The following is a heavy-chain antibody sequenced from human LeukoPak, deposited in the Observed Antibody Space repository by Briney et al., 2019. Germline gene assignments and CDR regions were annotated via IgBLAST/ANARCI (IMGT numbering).Heavy chain of an antibody. J-gene: IGHJ4*02. CDR3: ARDPSGSWQWFDY. V-gene: IGHV1-46*01. CDR2: INPNGGGT. Sequence: GASVKVSCKASGYTFTSYYVHWVRQAPGQGLEWMGVINPNGGGTSYAQRFQGRVTMTRDTSTRTVYMEVSSLRSEDTAVYYCARDPSGSWQWFDYWGQGALVTVSS. CDR1: GYTFTSYY. D-gene: IGHD1-26*01.